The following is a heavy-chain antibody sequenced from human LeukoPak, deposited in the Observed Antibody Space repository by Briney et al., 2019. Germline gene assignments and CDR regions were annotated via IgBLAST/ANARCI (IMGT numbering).Heavy chain of an antibody. CDR2: IGTAGDT. J-gene: IGHJ4*02. Sequence: GGSLRLSCAASGFTFSSYAMSWVRQAPGKGLEWVSAIGTAGDTYYLGSVKGRFTISRENAKNSLYLQMDSLTAGDTAMYYCARASGYSFGYTFDYWGQGTLVTVSS. CDR1: GFTFSSYA. CDR3: ARASGYSFGYTFDY. V-gene: IGHV3-13*01. D-gene: IGHD5-18*01.